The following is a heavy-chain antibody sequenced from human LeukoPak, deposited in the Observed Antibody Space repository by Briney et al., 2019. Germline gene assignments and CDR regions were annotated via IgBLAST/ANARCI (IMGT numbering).Heavy chain of an antibody. CDR2: IIPIFGTA. J-gene: IGHJ5*02. CDR3: ARTDIAAAGNWFDP. D-gene: IGHD6-13*01. CDR1: GGTFSSYA. Sequence: SVKVSCKASGGTFSSYAISWVRQAPGQGLEWMGGIIPIFGTANYAQKFQGRVTITADESTSTAYMELSSLRSVDTAVYYCARTDIAAAGNWFDPWGQGTLVTVSS. V-gene: IGHV1-69*13.